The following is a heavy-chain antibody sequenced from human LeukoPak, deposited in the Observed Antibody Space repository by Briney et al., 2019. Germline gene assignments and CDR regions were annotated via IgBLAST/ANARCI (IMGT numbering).Heavy chain of an antibody. CDR2: IYSGGST. V-gene: IGHV3-53*01. CDR3: ARAGLRYFDWLLPEFDY. D-gene: IGHD3-9*01. CDR1: GFTVSSNY. J-gene: IGHJ4*02. Sequence: GGSLRLSCAASGFTVSSNYMSWVRQAPGKGLEWVSVIYSGGSTYYADSVKGRFTISRDNSKNTLYLKMNSLRAEDTAVYYCARAGLRYFDWLLPEFDYWGQGTLVTVSS.